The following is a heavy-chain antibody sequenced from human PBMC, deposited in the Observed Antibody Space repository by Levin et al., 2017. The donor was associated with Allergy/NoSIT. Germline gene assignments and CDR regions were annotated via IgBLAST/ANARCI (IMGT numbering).Heavy chain of an antibody. CDR2: ISSNGGST. D-gene: IGHD5-18*01. CDR3: ARLMSSYGWGAFDY. J-gene: IGHJ4*02. CDR1: GFTFSSYA. V-gene: IGHV3-64*01. Sequence: GESLKISCAASGFTFSSYAMHWVRQAPGKGLEYVSAISSNGGSTYYANSVKGRFTISRDNSKNTLYLQMGSLRAEDMAVYYCARLMSSYGWGAFDYWGQGTLVTVSS.